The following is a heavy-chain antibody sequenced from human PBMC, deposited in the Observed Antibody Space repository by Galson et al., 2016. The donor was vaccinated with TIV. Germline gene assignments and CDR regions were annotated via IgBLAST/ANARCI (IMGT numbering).Heavy chain of an antibody. CDR2: ISTDGSSA. V-gene: IGHV3-74*01. Sequence: SLRLSCAASGFTFSSFWIHWVRQTPGKGLVWVSRISTDGSSANSADSVEGRFTISRDNAKNTVYLQMDSLRGDDTAVYYCARGLLGASVGFDIWGQGTMVTVSS. CDR1: GFTFSSFW. D-gene: IGHD1-26*01. CDR3: ARGLLGASVGFDI. J-gene: IGHJ3*02.